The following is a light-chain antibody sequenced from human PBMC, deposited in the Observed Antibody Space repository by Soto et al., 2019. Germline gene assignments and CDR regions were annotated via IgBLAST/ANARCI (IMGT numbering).Light chain of an antibody. V-gene: IGKV1-39*01. CDR2: AAS. CDR3: QETYSNPALT. Sequence: DTQMTQSPSSLSASIGERITITCRASQSISNYLNWYQHKPGKAPNLLIYAASSLQNGVPSRFSGSGSGTDFTLTISSLQPEDFATYYCQETYSNPALTFGGGTKVEIK. J-gene: IGKJ4*01. CDR1: QSISNY.